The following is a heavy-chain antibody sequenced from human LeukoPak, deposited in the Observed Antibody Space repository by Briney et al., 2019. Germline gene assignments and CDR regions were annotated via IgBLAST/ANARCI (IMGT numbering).Heavy chain of an antibody. Sequence: PGGSLRLSCAASGFTFSSYNMNWVRQAPGKGLEWVSSISSSSNYIFYADSLKGRFTISRDNAKNSLYLQMNSLRAEDTAVYYCAKASHGGFLRWRALMGAFDIWGQGTMVTVSS. D-gene: IGHD4-23*01. V-gene: IGHV3-21*01. CDR1: GFTFSSYN. CDR2: ISSSSNYI. J-gene: IGHJ3*02. CDR3: AKASHGGFLRWRALMGAFDI.